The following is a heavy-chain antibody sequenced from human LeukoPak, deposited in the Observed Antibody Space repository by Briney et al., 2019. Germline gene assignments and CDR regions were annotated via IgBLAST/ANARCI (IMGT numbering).Heavy chain of an antibody. CDR3: ARAKWSAYYFDY. D-gene: IGHD2-8*01. J-gene: IGHJ4*02. CDR2: IIPIFGTA. Sequence: SVKVSCKASGGTFSSYAISWVRQAPGQGLEWMGGIIPIFGTANYAQKFQGRVTITADESTSTAYMGLSSLRSEDTAVYYCARAKWSAYYFDYWGQGTLVTVSS. V-gene: IGHV1-69*13. CDR1: GGTFSSYA.